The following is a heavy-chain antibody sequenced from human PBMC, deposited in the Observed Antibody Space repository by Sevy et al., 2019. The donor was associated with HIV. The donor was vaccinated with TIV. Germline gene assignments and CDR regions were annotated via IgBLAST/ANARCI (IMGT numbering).Heavy chain of an antibody. CDR3: ARARYGSGSYYNGYYYYGMDV. Sequence: GGSLRLSCAASGFTFSSYDMHWVRQATGKGLEWVSAIGTAGDPYYPGSVKGRFTISGENAKNSLYLQRNSLRAGDTAVYYCARARYGSGSYYNGYYYYGMDVWGQGTTVTVSS. CDR1: GFTFSSYD. D-gene: IGHD3-10*01. CDR2: IGTAGDP. V-gene: IGHV3-13*05. J-gene: IGHJ6*02.